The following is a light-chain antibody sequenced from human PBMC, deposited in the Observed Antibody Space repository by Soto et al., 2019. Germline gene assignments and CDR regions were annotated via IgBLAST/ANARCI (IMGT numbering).Light chain of an antibody. V-gene: IGKV3-20*01. CDR1: QIVYNNQ. J-gene: IGKJ2*01. CDR2: GAS. CDR3: HQYGGSPYT. Sequence: EIVLTQSPDTLSLSPGERATLSCRASQIVYNNQLAWYQQKPGQAPRLLIYGASHRPGGIPDKFIGSGSGTDFTFTINRLEPEDFAVYYCHQYGGSPYTFAQGTKLEI.